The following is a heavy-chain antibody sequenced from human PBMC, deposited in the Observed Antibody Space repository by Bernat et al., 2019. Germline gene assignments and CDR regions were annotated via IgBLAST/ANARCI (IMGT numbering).Heavy chain of an antibody. CDR2: ISYDGSNK. Sequence: QVQLVESGGGVVQPGRSLRLSCAASGFTFSSYAMHWVRQAPGKGLEWVAVISYDGSNKYYADSVKGRFTISRDSSKNTLSLQMNSLGAEDTAVYYCARDSGSSGLVDYWGQGTLVTVSS. V-gene: IGHV3-30-3*01. J-gene: IGHJ4*02. CDR3: ARDSGSSGLVDY. D-gene: IGHD3-22*01. CDR1: GFTFSSYA.